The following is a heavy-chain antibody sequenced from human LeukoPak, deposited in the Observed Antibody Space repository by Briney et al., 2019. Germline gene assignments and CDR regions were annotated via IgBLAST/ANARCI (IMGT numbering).Heavy chain of an antibody. CDR2: IYYDGSKK. D-gene: IGHD5-24*01. CDR3: ARGPDGYNSHFDY. J-gene: IGHJ4*02. CDR1: GFTFSDYA. V-gene: IGHV3-30-3*01. Sequence: GGSLRLSCVASGFTFSDYAMHWVRQAPGKGLEWVAVIYYDGSKKYYADSVEGRFTISRDNSKNTLYLHMKSLRVEDTAVYYCARGPDGYNSHFDYWDQGTLVTVSS.